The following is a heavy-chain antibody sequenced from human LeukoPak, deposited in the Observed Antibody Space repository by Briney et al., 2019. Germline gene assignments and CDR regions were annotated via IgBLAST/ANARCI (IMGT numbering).Heavy chain of an antibody. D-gene: IGHD3-3*01. CDR2: INPNSGGT. Sequence: ASVQVSCKASGYTFTSYYMHWVRQAPGQGREWMGWINPNSGGTNYAQKFQGWVTMTRDTCISTAYMDLSRLRSDGTAVYYCAREGDFWSGYYADAYGMDVWGQRTTVSVSS. V-gene: IGHV1-2*04. CDR1: GYTFTSYY. J-gene: IGHJ6*02. CDR3: AREGDFWSGYYADAYGMDV.